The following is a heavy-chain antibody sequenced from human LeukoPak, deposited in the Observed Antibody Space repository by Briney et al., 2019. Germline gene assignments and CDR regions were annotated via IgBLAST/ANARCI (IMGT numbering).Heavy chain of an antibody. CDR2: INPNSGGT. V-gene: IGHV1-2*02. J-gene: IGHJ4*02. CDR1: GYTCTGYY. Sequence: GASVKVSCKDSGYTCTGYYMHWVRKARGKGLEWMGWINPNSGGTNYAQKVEGRVTMTRDTSISTAYMELSRLRSDDTAVYYCARDLKGTGQPYYYDSSGYYYLYWGQGTLVTVSS. D-gene: IGHD3-22*01. CDR3: ARDLKGTGQPYYYDSSGYYYLY.